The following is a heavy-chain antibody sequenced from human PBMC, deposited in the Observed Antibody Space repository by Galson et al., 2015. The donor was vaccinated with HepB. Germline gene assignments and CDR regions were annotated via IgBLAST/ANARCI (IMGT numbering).Heavy chain of an antibody. J-gene: IGHJ3*02. CDR2: TYYRSKWYN. CDR1: GDSVSSNSAA. CDR3: ARQLDLHDAFDI. D-gene: IGHD5-24*01. Sequence: CAISGDSVSSNSAAWNWIRQSPSRGLEWLGRTYYRSKWYNDYAVSVKSRITINPDISKNQFSLQLNSVTPEDTAVYYCARQLDLHDAFDIWGQGTMVTVSS. V-gene: IGHV6-1*01.